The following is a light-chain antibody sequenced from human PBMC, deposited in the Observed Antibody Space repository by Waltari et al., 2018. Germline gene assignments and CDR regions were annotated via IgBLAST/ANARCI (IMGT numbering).Light chain of an antibody. Sequence: DIQMTQDPSSLSASVGERVTITCQASQDISNYLNWYQQKPGKAPKLLIYDASNLETGVPSRFSGSGSGTDFTFTISSLQPEDIATYYCQQYDNLPYTFGQGTKLEI. CDR2: DAS. J-gene: IGKJ2*01. CDR1: QDISNY. CDR3: QQYDNLPYT. V-gene: IGKV1-33*01.